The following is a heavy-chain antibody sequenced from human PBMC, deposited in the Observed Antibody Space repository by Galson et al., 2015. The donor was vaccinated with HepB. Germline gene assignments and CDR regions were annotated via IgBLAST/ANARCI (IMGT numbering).Heavy chain of an antibody. CDR3: ARDRLAQCLSDY. J-gene: IGHJ4*02. D-gene: IGHD3-16*01. Sequence: SLRLSCAASGYTFTNYGMNWVRQAPGKGLEWVALIRHDGSNKYYADSVKGRFTISRDNSKNTVFLQMNSLRAEDTAVYFCARDRLAQCLSDYWGLGTLVTVSS. V-gene: IGHV3-33*08. CDR2: IRHDGSNK. CDR1: GYTFTNYG.